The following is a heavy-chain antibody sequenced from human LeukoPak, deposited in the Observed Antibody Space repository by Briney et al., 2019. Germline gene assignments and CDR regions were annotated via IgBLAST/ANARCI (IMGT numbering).Heavy chain of an antibody. CDR1: GVSVSNDY. CDR3: ARVKGREGSTVIIDY. Sequence: SETLSLTCTGSGVSVSNDYWSWIRQSPGKGREWIGYISHSGSVDYNPPHKSRVTMSVDTSKIQFSLKLSSVTAADTAVYYCARVKGREGSTVIIDYWGQGTLVTVSS. CDR2: ISHSGSV. D-gene: IGHD3-10*01. V-gene: IGHV4-59*02. J-gene: IGHJ4*02.